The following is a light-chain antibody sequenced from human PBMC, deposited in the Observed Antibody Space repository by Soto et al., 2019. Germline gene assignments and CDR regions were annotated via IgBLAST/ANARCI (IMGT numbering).Light chain of an antibody. J-gene: IGKJ1*01. CDR3: PQYNNWPRP. Sequence: EIGMTQSPATVSVSPGDRVTLSCRASRTVHSNVAWYQHKPGQAPRLLIYGASFRATGMPARFSGSGFGTEFTLTISSLQSEDFAVYYCPQYNNWPRPFGQGTKVDIK. CDR1: RTVHSN. V-gene: IGKV3-15*01. CDR2: GAS.